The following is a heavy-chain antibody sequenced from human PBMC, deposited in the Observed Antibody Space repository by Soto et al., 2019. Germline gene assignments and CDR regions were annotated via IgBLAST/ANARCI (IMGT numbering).Heavy chain of an antibody. V-gene: IGHV3-21*01. J-gene: IGHJ6*04. Sequence: GGSLRLSCAASGFTFSSYSMNWVRQAPGKGLEWVSSISSSSSYIYYADSVKGRFTISRDNAKNSLYLQMNSLRAEDTAVYYCARGNVLRFLEWFPTYGLDVWGKGTMVTASS. CDR3: ARGNVLRFLEWFPTYGLDV. D-gene: IGHD3-3*01. CDR2: ISSSSSYI. CDR1: GFTFSSYS.